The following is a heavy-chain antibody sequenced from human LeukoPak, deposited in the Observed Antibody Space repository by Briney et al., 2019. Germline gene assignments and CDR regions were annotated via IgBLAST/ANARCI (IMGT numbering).Heavy chain of an antibody. J-gene: IGHJ4*02. V-gene: IGHV3-21*01. D-gene: IGHD5-12*01. CDR1: GFTFSSYS. CDR2: ISSSSSYI. Sequence: GGSLRLSCAASGFTFSSYSMNWVRQAPGKGLEWVSSISSSSSYIYYADSVKGRFTISRDNAKNSLYLQMDSLRAEDTAVYYCARAGSDYESYYFDYWGQGALVTVSS. CDR3: ARAGSDYESYYFDY.